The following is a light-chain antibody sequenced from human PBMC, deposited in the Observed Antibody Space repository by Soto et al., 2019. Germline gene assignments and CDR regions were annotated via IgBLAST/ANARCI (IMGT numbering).Light chain of an antibody. J-gene: IGKJ1*01. CDR2: AAS. CDR1: QGISSY. Sequence: AIRMTQSPSSFSASTGDRVTITCRASQGISSYLAWYQQKPGKAPKLLIYAASTLQSGVPSRFSGSGSGTDSTLTISCLQSEDFATYYCQQYYRYPRTFGQGTKVDIK. V-gene: IGKV1-8*01. CDR3: QQYYRYPRT.